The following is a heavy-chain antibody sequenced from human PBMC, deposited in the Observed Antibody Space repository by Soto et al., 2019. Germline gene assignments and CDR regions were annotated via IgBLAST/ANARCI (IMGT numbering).Heavy chain of an antibody. CDR3: ARGPTVSHTHRVGFDY. V-gene: IGHV4-31*01. CDR2: IYYSGST. CDR1: GGSISSGGYY. D-gene: IGHD4-4*01. J-gene: IGHJ4*02. Sequence: QVQLQESGPGLVKPSQTLSLTCTVSGGSISSGGYYWSWIRQHPGKGLEWIGYIYYSGSTYYNPSLKSPVTISGDTSKNQFSLKLSSVTAADTAVYYCARGPTVSHTHRVGFDYWGQGTLVTVSS.